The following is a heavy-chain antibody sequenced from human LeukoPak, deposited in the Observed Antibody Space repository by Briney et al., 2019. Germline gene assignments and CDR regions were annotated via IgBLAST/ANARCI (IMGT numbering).Heavy chain of an antibody. CDR1: GGSISSYY. Sequence: PSETLSLTCTVSGGSISSYYWSWIRQPPGKGLEWIGYVYYTGSTNYNPSLESRVTISVDTSKKQFSLKLRSVTAADTAVYYCASTKFYDTSGSFPYWGRGTLVTVSS. J-gene: IGHJ4*02. D-gene: IGHD3-22*01. CDR2: VYYTGST. CDR3: ASTKFYDTSGSFPY. V-gene: IGHV4-59*08.